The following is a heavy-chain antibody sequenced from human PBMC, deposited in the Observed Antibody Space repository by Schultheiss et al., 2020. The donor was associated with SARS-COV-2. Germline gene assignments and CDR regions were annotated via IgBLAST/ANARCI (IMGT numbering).Heavy chain of an antibody. V-gene: IGHV3-15*01. CDR2: IKSKTDGGTT. CDR1: GFTFSTYS. J-gene: IGHJ6*02. Sequence: GGSLRLSCAASGFTFSTYSMNWARQAPGKGLEWVGRIKSKTDGGTTDYAAPVKGRFTISRDDSKNTLYLQMNSLKTEDTAVYYCTTGYSRTPRYYDFWSGYPSYGMDVWGQGTTVTVSS. D-gene: IGHD3-3*01. CDR3: TTGYSRTPRYYDFWSGYPSYGMDV.